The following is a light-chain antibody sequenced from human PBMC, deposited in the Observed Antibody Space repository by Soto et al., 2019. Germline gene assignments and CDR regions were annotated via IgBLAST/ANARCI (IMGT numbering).Light chain of an antibody. CDR1: QSVLSSS. J-gene: IGKJ2*01. CDR3: QQYFNTPQT. Sequence: DIVMTQSPESLAVSLGERATINCKSSQSVLSSSIAWYQQKPGQPPKLLIYWASTRESGVPDRFSRSGSGTDFTLTISSLQAEDVAVYYCQQYFNTPQTFGQGTKLEIK. V-gene: IGKV4-1*01. CDR2: WAS.